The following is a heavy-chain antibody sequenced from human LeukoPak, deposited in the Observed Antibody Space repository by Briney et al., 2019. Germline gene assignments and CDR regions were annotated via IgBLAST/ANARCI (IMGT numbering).Heavy chain of an antibody. CDR1: GFPFSTYG. V-gene: IGHV3-23*01. Sequence: GGSLRLSCAASGFPFSTYGMTWVRQAPGKGPEWVSGISGSGDTTKYADSVKGRFTISRDTSKNTLFLQMNSLRAEDTAVYYCARRLSARYYFDYWGQGTLVTVSS. D-gene: IGHD6-25*01. CDR3: ARRLSARYYFDY. J-gene: IGHJ4*02. CDR2: ISGSGDTT.